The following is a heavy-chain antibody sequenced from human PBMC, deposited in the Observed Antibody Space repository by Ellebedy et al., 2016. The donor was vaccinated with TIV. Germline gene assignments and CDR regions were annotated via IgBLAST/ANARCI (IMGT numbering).Heavy chain of an antibody. J-gene: IGHJ4*02. D-gene: IGHD1-20*01. CDR2: IYYSGST. Sequence: SETLSLXXTVSGGAISSSRYYWGWIRQPPGKGLEWIGSIYYSGSTYYNPSLKSRVTISVDTSKNQFSLKLSSVTAADTAVYYCARKLTGTLFDYWGQGTLVTVSS. CDR1: GGAISSSRYY. V-gene: IGHV4-39*01. CDR3: ARKLTGTLFDY.